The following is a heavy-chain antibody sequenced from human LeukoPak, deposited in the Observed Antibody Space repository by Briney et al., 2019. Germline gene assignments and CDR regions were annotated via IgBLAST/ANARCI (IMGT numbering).Heavy chain of an antibody. CDR3: ARDRQWELPLDY. CDR2: ISSSSSYI. Sequence: GGSLRLSCAASGFTFSSYSMYWVRQAPGKGLGWVSSISSSSSYIYYADSVKGRFTISRDNAKNSLYLQMNSLRAEDTAVYYCARDRQWELPLDYWGQGTLVTVSS. D-gene: IGHD1-26*01. CDR1: GFTFSSYS. V-gene: IGHV3-21*01. J-gene: IGHJ4*02.